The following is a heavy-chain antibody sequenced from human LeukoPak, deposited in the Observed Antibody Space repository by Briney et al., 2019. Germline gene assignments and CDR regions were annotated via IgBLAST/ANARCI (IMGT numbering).Heavy chain of an antibody. CDR3: ARAAGVPADMDV. CDR2: MSPNSGNT. Sequence: ASVKVSCKASGYTFTSYDINWVRQATGQGLEWMGWMSPNSGNTGYAQMFQGRVTMTRNTSISTAYMELSSLRSEDTAVYYCARAAGVPADMDVWGKGTTVTVSS. CDR1: GYTFTSYD. V-gene: IGHV1-8*01. J-gene: IGHJ6*03. D-gene: IGHD2-2*01.